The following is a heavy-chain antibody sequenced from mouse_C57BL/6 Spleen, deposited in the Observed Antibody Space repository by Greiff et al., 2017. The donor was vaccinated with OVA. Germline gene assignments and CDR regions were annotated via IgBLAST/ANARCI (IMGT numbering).Heavy chain of an antibody. CDR1: GFTFSDYG. V-gene: IGHV5-17*01. D-gene: IGHD1-1*01. CDR3: AGVYYGSSYVAWFAY. Sequence: EVKLMESGGGLVKPGGSLKLSCAASGFTFSDYGMHWVRQAPEKGLEWVAYISSGSSTIYYADTVKGRFTISRDNAKNTLFLQMTSLRSEDTAMYYCAGVYYGSSYVAWFAYWGQGTLVTVSA. CDR2: ISSGSSTI. J-gene: IGHJ3*01.